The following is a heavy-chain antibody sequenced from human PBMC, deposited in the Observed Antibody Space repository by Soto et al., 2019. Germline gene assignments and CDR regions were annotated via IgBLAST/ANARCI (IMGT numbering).Heavy chain of an antibody. CDR1: GDTLSTHG. CDR2: TIPIIGTT. CDR3: AAGASSDTGDH. Sequence: QVQLVQSGAEVKKPGSSVKVSCKASGDTLSTHGISWVRQAPGQGLEWMGGTIPIIGTTDYAEKCQGRVTITADESTTTSYMELSSLRPDDTAVYYCAAGASSDTGDHWGAGALVSVSS. J-gene: IGHJ4*02. D-gene: IGHD5-18*01. V-gene: IGHV1-69*01.